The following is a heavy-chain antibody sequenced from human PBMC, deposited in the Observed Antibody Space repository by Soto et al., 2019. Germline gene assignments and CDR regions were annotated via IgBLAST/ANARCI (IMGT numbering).Heavy chain of an antibody. J-gene: IGHJ6*02. CDR2: INTYNGNT. CDR1: GYTFTRYG. CDR3: AMVDVYVTPSPQDV. V-gene: IGHV1-18*01. D-gene: IGHD3-16*01. Sequence: QVQLVQSGAEVKNPGASVKVSCKASGYTFTRYGIGWARQAPGQGLEGMGWINTYNGNTNYAQNVQCRFTVTTDTSTSTAYMERRSLRSNATAIYYCAMVDVYVTPSPQDVWGQGTTVSVSS.